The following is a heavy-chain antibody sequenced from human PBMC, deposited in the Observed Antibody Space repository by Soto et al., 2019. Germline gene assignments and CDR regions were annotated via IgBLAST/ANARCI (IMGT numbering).Heavy chain of an antibody. D-gene: IGHD3-10*01. J-gene: IGHJ6*03. CDR2: IYYSGST. CDR1: GGSISSGGYY. CDR3: ARGMSGGVRRRSDPTNYYYYYYMDV. V-gene: IGHV4-31*03. Sequence: SETLSLTCTVSGGSISSGGYYWSWLRKHPGKGLEWIGYIYYSGSTYYNPSLKSRVTISVDTSKNQFSLKLSSVTAADTAVYYWARGMSGGVRRRSDPTNYYYYYYMDVWGKGTTVTVSS.